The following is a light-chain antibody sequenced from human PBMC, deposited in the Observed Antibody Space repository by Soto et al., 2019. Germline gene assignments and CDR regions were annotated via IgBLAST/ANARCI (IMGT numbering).Light chain of an antibody. J-gene: IGKJ2*02. Sequence: DIQMTQSPSTLSASVGDRVTITCRASQSISTWLAWYQHKPGKAPKLLIYQASSLEGGVPSRFSGSGSGTEFTLTISSLQHDDFASYYCQQYITYSRTFGQGTKVE. CDR1: QSISTW. CDR2: QAS. V-gene: IGKV1-5*03. CDR3: QQYITYSRT.